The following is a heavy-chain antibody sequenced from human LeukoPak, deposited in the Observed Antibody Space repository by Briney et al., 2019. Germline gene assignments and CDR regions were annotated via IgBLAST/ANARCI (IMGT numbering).Heavy chain of an antibody. CDR1: GFTFSNAW. J-gene: IGHJ6*03. Sequence: GGSLRLSCAASGFTFSNAWMSWVRQAPGKGLEWVGRIKSKTDGGTTDYAAPVKGRFTISRDDSKNTLYLQMNSLKTEDTAVYYCTNFGDFYYYYYMDVWGKGTTVTVSS. CDR3: TNFGDFYYYYYMDV. V-gene: IGHV3-15*01. CDR2: IKSKTDGGTT. D-gene: IGHD3-10*01.